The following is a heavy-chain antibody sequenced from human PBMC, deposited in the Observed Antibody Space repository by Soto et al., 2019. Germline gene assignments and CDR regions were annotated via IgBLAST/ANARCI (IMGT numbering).Heavy chain of an antibody. D-gene: IGHD2-15*01. V-gene: IGHV4-61*01. CDR3: ARDLCQGNTPAHKYFDF. CDR2: AYYRGGT. CDR1: GLSVTSDSY. J-gene: IGHJ4*02. Sequence: QVQLQESGPGLVKPSETLSLTCTVSGLSVTSDSYWSWIRQAPGKGLEWIGYAYYRGGTRYNPSLKSRLTISVDTSKNQFSLSLSSVTPTDTADYYCARDLCQGNTPAHKYFDFWGQGSLVTVSS.